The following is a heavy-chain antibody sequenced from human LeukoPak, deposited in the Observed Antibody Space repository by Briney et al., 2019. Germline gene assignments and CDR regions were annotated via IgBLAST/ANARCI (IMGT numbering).Heavy chain of an antibody. J-gene: IGHJ6*02. Sequence: GGSLRLSCAASGFTFSSYSMNWVRQAPGKGLEWVSYISSSSSTIYYADSVKGRFTISRDNAKNSLYLQMNSLRDEDTAVYYSARDDIAARLSYYYYGMDVWGQGTTVTVSS. D-gene: IGHD6-6*01. V-gene: IGHV3-48*02. CDR2: ISSSSSTI. CDR3: ARDDIAARLSYYYYGMDV. CDR1: GFTFSSYS.